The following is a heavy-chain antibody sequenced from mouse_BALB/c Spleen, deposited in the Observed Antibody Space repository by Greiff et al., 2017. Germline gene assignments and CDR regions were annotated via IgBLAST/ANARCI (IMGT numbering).Heavy chain of an antibody. J-gene: IGHJ4*01. CDR3: ARGGGHKGALYAMDY. V-gene: IGHV1S127*01. D-gene: IGHD6-1*01. CDR2: IDPSDSET. CDR1: GYSFTSYW. Sequence: QVQLQQSGPQLVRPGASVKISCKASGYSFTSYWMHWVKQRPGQGLEWIGMIDPSDSETRLNQKFKDKATLTVDKSSSTAYMQLSSPTSEDSAVYYCARGGGHKGALYAMDYWGQGTSVTVSS.